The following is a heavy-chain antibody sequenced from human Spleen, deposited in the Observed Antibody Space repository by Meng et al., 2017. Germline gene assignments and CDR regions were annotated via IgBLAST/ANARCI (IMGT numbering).Heavy chain of an antibody. J-gene: IGHJ4*02. CDR1: GFSFSDYY. D-gene: IGHD1-26*01. Sequence: GESLKISCAASGFSFSDYYMSWIRQAPGEGLEWVSYITQRGSPTYYADSVKGRFTISRDNAKNSLYLQMNSLRAEDTAVYYCARGTSTLIVGAHFCDYWGQGILVTVSS. V-gene: IGHV3-11*01. CDR2: ITQRGSPT. CDR3: ARGTSTLIVGAHFCDY.